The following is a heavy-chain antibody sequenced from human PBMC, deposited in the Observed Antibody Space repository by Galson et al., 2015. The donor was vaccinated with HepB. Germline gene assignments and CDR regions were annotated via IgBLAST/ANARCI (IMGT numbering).Heavy chain of an antibody. J-gene: IGHJ4*02. CDR2: ISSSSSTI. CDR1: GFTFSSYS. CDR3: ARDSYDSSGYYLYYFDY. V-gene: IGHV3-48*02. D-gene: IGHD3-22*01. Sequence: SLRLSCAASGFTFSSYSMNWVRQAPGKGLEWVSYISSSSSTIYYADSVKGRFTISRDNAKNSLYLQMNSLRDEDTAVYYCARDSYDSSGYYLYYFDYWGQGTLVTVSS.